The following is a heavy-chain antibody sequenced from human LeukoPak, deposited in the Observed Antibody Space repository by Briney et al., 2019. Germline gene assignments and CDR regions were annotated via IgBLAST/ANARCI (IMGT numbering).Heavy chain of an antibody. CDR1: GFTFSTYP. V-gene: IGHV3-64*01. Sequence: GGALRLSCAASGFTFSTYPMHWVRQAPGKGLEYVAAITSNGNSAYYANSVKGRFTISRDNSKNTLYLQMGSLRAEDMAVYYCARRRGDQEFYYFDNWGQGTLVTVSS. D-gene: IGHD4-17*01. CDR3: ARRRGDQEFYYFDN. CDR2: ITSNGNSA. J-gene: IGHJ4*02.